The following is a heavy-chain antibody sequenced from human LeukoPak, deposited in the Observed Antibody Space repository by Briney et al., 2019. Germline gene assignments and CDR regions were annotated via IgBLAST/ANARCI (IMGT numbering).Heavy chain of an antibody. CDR1: GFTVSSNY. CDR3: AXLILRYNKDTDY. J-gene: IGHJ4*02. D-gene: IGHD3-9*01. CDR2: ISGSGGST. Sequence: GGSLRLSCAASGFTVSSNYMSWVRQAPGKGLEWVSAISGSGGSTYYADSVKGRFTISRDNSKNTLYLQMNSLRAEDTAVYYCAXLILRYNKDTDYWGQGTLVTVSS. V-gene: IGHV3-23*01.